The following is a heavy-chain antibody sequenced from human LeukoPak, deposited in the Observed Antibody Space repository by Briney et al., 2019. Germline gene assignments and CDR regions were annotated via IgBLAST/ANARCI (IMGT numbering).Heavy chain of an antibody. CDR1: GGSISSGDYY. CDR3: AREARYYYDSSGYYYALDY. CDR2: IYYSGST. V-gene: IGHV4-30-4*01. J-gene: IGHJ4*02. D-gene: IGHD3-22*01. Sequence: SETLSLTCTVSGGSISSGDYYWSWIRQPPRKGLEWIGYIYYSGSTYYNPSLKSRVTISVDTSKNQFSLKLSSVTAADTAVYYCAREARYYYDSSGYYYALDYWGQGTLVTVSS.